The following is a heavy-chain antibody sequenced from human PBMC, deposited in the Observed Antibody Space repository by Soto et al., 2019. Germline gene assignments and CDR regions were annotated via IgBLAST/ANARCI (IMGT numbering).Heavy chain of an antibody. J-gene: IGHJ6*02. V-gene: IGHV3-23*01. CDR1: GFTFSSYA. CDR3: ARDRIAEAGMYNYYYYYGMDV. CDR2: ISGSGGST. D-gene: IGHD6-13*01. Sequence: PGGSLRLSCAASGFTFSSYAMSWVRQAPGKGLEWVSAISGSGGSTYYADSVKGRFTISRDNSKNTLYLQMNSLRAEDTAVYYCARDRIAEAGMYNYYYYYGMDVCGQGTTVTVYS.